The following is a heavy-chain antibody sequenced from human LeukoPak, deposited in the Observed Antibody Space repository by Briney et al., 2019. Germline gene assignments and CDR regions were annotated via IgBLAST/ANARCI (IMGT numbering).Heavy chain of an antibody. CDR1: GGSISSGGYY. CDR2: IYYSGST. V-gene: IGHV4-31*03. CDR3: ARDHKAGTIRWFDP. Sequence: SETLSLTCTVSGGSISSGGYYWSWIRQHPGKGLEWIGYIYYSGSTYYNPSLKSRVTISVDTSKNQFSLKLSSVTAADTAVYYCARDHKAGTIRWFDPWGQGTLVTVSS. D-gene: IGHD6-19*01. J-gene: IGHJ5*02.